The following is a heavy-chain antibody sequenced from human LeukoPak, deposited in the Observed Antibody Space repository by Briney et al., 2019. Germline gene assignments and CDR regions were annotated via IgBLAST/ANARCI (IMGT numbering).Heavy chain of an antibody. V-gene: IGHV4-39*07. J-gene: IGHJ5*02. CDR1: GFSLSTSGVG. Sequence: LVNPTQTLTLTCTFSGFSLSTSGVGVGWIRQPPGKGLEWIGSIYYSGSSYYNPSPKSRVTISVDTSKNQFSLKLSSVTAADTAVYYCASGSSWGFDPWGQGTLVTVSS. CDR3: ASGSSWGFDP. D-gene: IGHD6-13*01. CDR2: IYYSGSS.